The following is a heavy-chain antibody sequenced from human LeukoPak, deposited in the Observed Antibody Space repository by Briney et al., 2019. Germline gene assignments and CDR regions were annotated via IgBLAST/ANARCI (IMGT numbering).Heavy chain of an antibody. J-gene: IGHJ5*02. CDR1: GGSISSGGYY. CDR3: ARDHGYSYGTAQFDP. Sequence: PSETLSLTCTVSGGSISSGGYYWSWIWQPPGKGLEWIGYIYHSGSTYYNPSLKSRVTISVDRSKNQFSLKLSSVTAADTAVYYCARDHGYSYGTAQFDPWGQGTLVTVSS. D-gene: IGHD5-18*01. V-gene: IGHV4-30-2*01. CDR2: IYHSGST.